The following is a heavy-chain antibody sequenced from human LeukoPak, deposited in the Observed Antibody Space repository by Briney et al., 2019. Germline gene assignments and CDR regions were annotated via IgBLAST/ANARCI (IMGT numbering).Heavy chain of an antibody. CDR2: ISGSGGST. CDR3: AKDRLGAMMYFDF. CDR1: GFTFSTYG. V-gene: IGHV3-23*01. D-gene: IGHD1-26*01. J-gene: IGHJ4*02. Sequence: GGSLRLSCEASGFTFSTYGMSWVRQAPGKGLEWVSAISGSGGSTYYADSVKGRVTISRDNSKNTLYLQVNSLRVEDTAAYYCAKDRLGAMMYFDFWGQGTLVTVSS.